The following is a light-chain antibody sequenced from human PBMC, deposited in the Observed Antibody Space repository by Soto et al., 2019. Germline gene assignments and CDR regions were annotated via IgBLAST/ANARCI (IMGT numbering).Light chain of an antibody. J-gene: IGKJ5*01. Sequence: DIQMTQSPSSLSASVGDRVTITCRASQGIXNDXGGXXQXPXXXPXXLIYAASSLQTGVPSRFRGTGSATHFTLTISSLQPEDFATYYCQQSYRAVTFGQGTRLEIK. CDR1: QGIXND. CDR3: QQSYRAVT. CDR2: AAS. V-gene: IGKV1-39*01.